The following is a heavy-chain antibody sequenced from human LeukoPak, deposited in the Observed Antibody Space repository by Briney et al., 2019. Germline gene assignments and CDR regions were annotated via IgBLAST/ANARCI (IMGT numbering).Heavy chain of an antibody. D-gene: IGHD6-19*01. V-gene: IGHV4-34*01. J-gene: IGHJ4*02. CDR3: ARGVAYSSGWYDY. Sequence: TSETLSLTCAVYGGSFSGYYWSWIRQPPGKGLEWIGEINHSGSTNYNPSLKSRVTISVDTSKNQFSLKLSSATAADTAVYYCARGVAYSSGWYDYWGQGTLVTVSS. CDR2: INHSGST. CDR1: GGSFSGYY.